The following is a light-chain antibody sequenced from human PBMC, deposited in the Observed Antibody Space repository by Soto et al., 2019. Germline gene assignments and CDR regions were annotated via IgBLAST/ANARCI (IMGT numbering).Light chain of an antibody. CDR2: SNT. V-gene: IGLV1-40*01. CDR3: QSYDSSLSVSV. CDR1: RSNIGAGYD. Sequence: QSVLTQPPSVSGAPGQRVTISCNGSRSNIGAGYDVHWYQQLPGTAPKLLIYSNTNRTSGVPDRFSGSRSGTSASLAITGLHAEDEADYYCQSYDSSLSVSVFGGGTKVTVL. J-gene: IGLJ2*01.